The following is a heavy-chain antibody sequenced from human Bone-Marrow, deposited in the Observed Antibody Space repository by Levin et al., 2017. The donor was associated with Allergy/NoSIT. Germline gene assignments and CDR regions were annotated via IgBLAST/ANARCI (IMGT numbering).Heavy chain of an antibody. J-gene: IGHJ6*02. Sequence: GSLRLSCTVSGGSISSYFWSWIRQPPGKGLEWIGYISHSGSSNYNPSLKSRVTISVDTSKNQFSLKLTSVTAADTAVYYCARDRVITSGSTYYYYGMDVWGQGTTVTVSS. D-gene: IGHD2-15*01. V-gene: IGHV4-59*01. CDR3: ARDRVITSGSTYYYYGMDV. CDR1: GGSISSYF. CDR2: ISHSGSS.